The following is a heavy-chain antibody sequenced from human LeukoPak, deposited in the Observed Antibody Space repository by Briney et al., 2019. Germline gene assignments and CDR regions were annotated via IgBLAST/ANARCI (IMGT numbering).Heavy chain of an antibody. V-gene: IGHV3-7*01. D-gene: IGHD5-24*01. Sequence: SGGSLRLSCAASGFTFSSYWMNWARQAPGKGLEWVASINHNGNVNYYVDSVKGRFTISRDNAKNSLYLQMNSLRAEDTAVYYCARSREMATIRSGFDYWGQGTLVTVSS. CDR1: GFTFSSYW. CDR2: INHNGNVN. CDR3: ARSREMATIRSGFDY. J-gene: IGHJ4*02.